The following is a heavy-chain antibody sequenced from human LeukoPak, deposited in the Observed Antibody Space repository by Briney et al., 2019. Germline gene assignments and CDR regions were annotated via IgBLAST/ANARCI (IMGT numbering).Heavy chain of an antibody. CDR3: ARGQDTVVTSRDAFDI. V-gene: IGHV3-74*01. J-gene: IGHJ3*02. CDR2: INNDGSSI. Sequence: GGSLRLSCAASGFSFGSYWMHWVRQVPGKGLVWVSRINNDGSSIIYADSVKGRFTISRDNAKNTLYLQMNSLRAEDTAVYYCARGQDTVVTSRDAFDIWGQGTMVTVSS. CDR1: GFSFGSYW. D-gene: IGHD4-23*01.